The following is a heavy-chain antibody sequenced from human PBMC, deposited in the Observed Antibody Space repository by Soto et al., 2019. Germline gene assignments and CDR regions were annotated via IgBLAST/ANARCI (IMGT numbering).Heavy chain of an antibody. J-gene: IGHJ6*02. V-gene: IGHV5-10-1*01. CDR3: ARQGRWELPAGFYYYGMDV. Sequence: GESLNISCKGSGYSFTSYWISWVRQMPGKGLEWMGRVDPSDSYTNYSPSSQGHVTIAADKSISTAYLQCSSRKASDTAMYYSARQGRWELPAGFYYYGMDVWGQVTTVTVSS. CDR1: GYSFTSYW. CDR2: VDPSDSYT. D-gene: IGHD1-26*01.